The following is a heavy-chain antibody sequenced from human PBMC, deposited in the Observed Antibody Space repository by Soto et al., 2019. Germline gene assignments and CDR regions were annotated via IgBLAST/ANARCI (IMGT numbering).Heavy chain of an antibody. V-gene: IGHV4-59*01. J-gene: IGHJ4*02. CDR1: GGSISSYY. CDR2: IYYSGST. Sequence: TLSLTCTVSGGSISSYYWSWIRQPPGKGLEWIGYIYYSGSTNYNPSLKSRVTISVDTSKNQFSLKLSSVTAADTAVYYCASTSRPLGGLGDYWGQGTLVTVSS. D-gene: IGHD3-10*01. CDR3: ASTSRPLGGLGDY.